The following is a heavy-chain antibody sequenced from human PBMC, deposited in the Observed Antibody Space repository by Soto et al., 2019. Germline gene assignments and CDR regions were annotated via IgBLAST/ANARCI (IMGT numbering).Heavy chain of an antibody. CDR3: ARDSGYGSVNSVNHYLDY. D-gene: IGHD3-10*01. V-gene: IGHV1-8*01. Sequence: ASVKVSCKASGYTFTSYDINWVRQATGQGLEWMGWMNPNSGNTGYAQKFQGRVTMTRNTSISTAYMELSSLRAEDTAVYYCARDSGYGSVNSVNHYLDYWGHGTLVTVS. CDR2: MNPNSGNT. CDR1: GYTFTSYD. J-gene: IGHJ4*01.